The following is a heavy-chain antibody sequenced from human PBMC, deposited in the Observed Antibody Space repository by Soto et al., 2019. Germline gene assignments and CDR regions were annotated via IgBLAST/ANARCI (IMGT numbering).Heavy chain of an antibody. D-gene: IGHD3-22*01. CDR1: GGSIRSYY. CDR3: ARQGNYDRSGYSGTLDY. Sequence: PSETLSLTCSISGGSIRSYYWNWMRQSPGKGLEWIGYIDDSGSTDYNPSLKSRVTISVDTSKNQFSLKMSSVTAADTAVYYCARQGNYDRSGYSGTLDYWGQGILVTVSS. J-gene: IGHJ4*02. V-gene: IGHV4-59*01. CDR2: IDDSGST.